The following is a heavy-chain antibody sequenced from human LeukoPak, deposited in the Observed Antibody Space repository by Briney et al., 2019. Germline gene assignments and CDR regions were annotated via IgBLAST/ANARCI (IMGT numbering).Heavy chain of an antibody. CDR2: ISSSSDI. CDR1: GFTFSTYS. CDR3: ARDRLEWLAHYYYYGMDV. J-gene: IGHJ6*02. V-gene: IGHV3-48*02. D-gene: IGHD3-3*01. Sequence: PGGSLRLSCAASGFTFSTYSMNWVRQAPGKGLEWVSYISSSSDIYYADSVKGRFTISRDNAKNLLFLQMNSLRDEDTAVYYCARDRLEWLAHYYYYGMDVWGQGTTVTVSS.